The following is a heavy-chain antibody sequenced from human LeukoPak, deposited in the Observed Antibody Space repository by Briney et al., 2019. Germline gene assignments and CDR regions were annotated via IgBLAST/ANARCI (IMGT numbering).Heavy chain of an antibody. D-gene: IGHD3-16*01. CDR2: ISYDGSNK. J-gene: IGHJ6*02. V-gene: IGHV3-30-3*01. CDR3: ATNRSPGGYYYYYGMDV. CDR1: GFTFSSYA. Sequence: GGSLRLSCAASGFTFSSYAMHWVRQAPGKGLEWVAVISYDGSNKYYADSVKGRFTISRDNSKNTLYLQMNSLRAEDTAVYYCATNRSPGGYYYYYGMDVWGQGTTVTVSS.